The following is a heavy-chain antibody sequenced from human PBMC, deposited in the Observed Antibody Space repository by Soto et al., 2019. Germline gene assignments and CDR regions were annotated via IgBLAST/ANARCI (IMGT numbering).Heavy chain of an antibody. J-gene: IGHJ4*02. Sequence: EVQLVESGGGLVQPGRSLRLSCAASGFTFDDYAMHWVRQAPGKGLEWVSGISWNSGSIGYADSVKGRFTISRDNAKNSLYLQMNSLRAEDTALYYCAKSLLGGWSGILFDYWGQGTLVTVSS. CDR1: GFTFDDYA. CDR3: AKSLLGGWSGILFDY. V-gene: IGHV3-9*01. CDR2: ISWNSGSI. D-gene: IGHD3-3*01.